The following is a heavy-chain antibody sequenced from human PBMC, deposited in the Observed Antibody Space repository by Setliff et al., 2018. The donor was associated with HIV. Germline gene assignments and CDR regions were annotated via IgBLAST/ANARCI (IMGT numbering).Heavy chain of an antibody. Sequence: GGSLRLSCAASGFTFSSYWMSWVRQAPGKGLEWVANIKQDGSEKYYVDSVKGRFTISRDNAKNSLYLQMNSLRADDTSVYYSARIQNHVWDYWGQGTLVTVSS. J-gene: IGHJ4*02. CDR3: ARIQNHVWDY. CDR1: GFTFSSYW. V-gene: IGHV3-7*01. CDR2: IKQDGSEK. D-gene: IGHD5-18*01.